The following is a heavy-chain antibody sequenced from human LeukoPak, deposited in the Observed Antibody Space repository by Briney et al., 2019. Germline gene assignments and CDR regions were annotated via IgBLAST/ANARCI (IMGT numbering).Heavy chain of an antibody. CDR1: GFTFSSYA. CDR2: ISGSGGVT. Sequence: GGSLRLSCAASGFTFSSYAMSWVRQAPGKGLEWVSGISGSGGVTYYADSEKGRFTISRDNSKNTLHLQMNSLRAEDTAVYYCAKGASGYEFDYWGQGTLVTVSS. D-gene: IGHD5-12*01. V-gene: IGHV3-23*01. CDR3: AKGASGYEFDY. J-gene: IGHJ4*02.